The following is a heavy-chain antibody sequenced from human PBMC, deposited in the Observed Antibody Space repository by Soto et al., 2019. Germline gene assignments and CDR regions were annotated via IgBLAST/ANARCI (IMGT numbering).Heavy chain of an antibody. V-gene: IGHV3-23*01. CDR2: ITSSGDYT. Sequence: GGSLRLSCAASGFTFSTYTMSWVRQAPGKGLEWVSAITSSGDYTTHADSVKGRFTISRDNSKSTLYLQMNSLRPEDTAVYYCAADVGGYIYGLARHWGPGTLVTV. CDR3: AADVGGYIYGLARH. CDR1: GFTFSTYT. D-gene: IGHD4-17*01. J-gene: IGHJ4*02.